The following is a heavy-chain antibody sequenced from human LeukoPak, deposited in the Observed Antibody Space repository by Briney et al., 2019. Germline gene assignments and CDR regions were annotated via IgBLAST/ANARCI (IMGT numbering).Heavy chain of an antibody. CDR1: GFTFDDYA. CDR3: AKGRLIDFYYYYMDV. D-gene: IGHD3-10*01. V-gene: IGHV3-9*01. Sequence: GRSLRLSCAASGFTFDDYAMHWVRQAPGKGLEWVSGINWNSDIIGYADSVKGRFTISRDNAKNSLYLQINSLRPADTALYYCAKGRLIDFYYYYMDVWGKGTTVTISS. J-gene: IGHJ6*03. CDR2: INWNSDII.